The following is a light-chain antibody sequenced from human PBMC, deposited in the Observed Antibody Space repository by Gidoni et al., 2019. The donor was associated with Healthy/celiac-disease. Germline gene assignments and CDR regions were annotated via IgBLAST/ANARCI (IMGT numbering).Light chain of an antibody. Sequence: AIRMTQSHSSFSASTGDRVTITCRASPGISSYLAWYQQNPGKAPKILIYAASTLQSGVPSRFSGSGSGTDFTLTISCMQSEDFATYYCQQYYSYPPLTFGGGTKVEIK. CDR2: AAS. CDR1: PGISSY. V-gene: IGKV1-8*01. J-gene: IGKJ4*01. CDR3: QQYYSYPPLT.